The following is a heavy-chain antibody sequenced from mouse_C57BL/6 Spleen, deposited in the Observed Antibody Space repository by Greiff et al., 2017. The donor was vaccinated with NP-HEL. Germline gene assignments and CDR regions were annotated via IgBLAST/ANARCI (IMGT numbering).Heavy chain of an antibody. CDR3: ARMGYYGSSSYAMDY. Sequence: VQLQQPGAELVMPGASVKLSCKASGYTFTSYWMHWVKQRPGQGLEWIGEIDPSDSYTNYNQKFKGKSTLTVDKSSSTAYMQLSSLTSEYSAVYYCARMGYYGSSSYAMDYWGQGTSVTVSS. V-gene: IGHV1-69*01. J-gene: IGHJ4*01. CDR2: IDPSDSYT. D-gene: IGHD1-1*01. CDR1: GYTFTSYW.